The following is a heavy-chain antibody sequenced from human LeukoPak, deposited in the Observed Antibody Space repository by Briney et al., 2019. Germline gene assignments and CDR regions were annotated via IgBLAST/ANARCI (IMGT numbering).Heavy chain of an antibody. J-gene: IGHJ4*02. V-gene: IGHV3-23*01. CDR2: ISGSGGST. CDR3: ATSIVVVPAAALWY. CDR1: GFTFSSYA. Sequence: GGSLRLSCAASGFTFSSYAMSWVRQAPGKGLEWVSAISGSGGSTYYADSVKGRFTISRDNSKNTLYLQMNSLRAEDTAVYYCATSIVVVPAAALWYWGQGTLVTVSS. D-gene: IGHD2-2*01.